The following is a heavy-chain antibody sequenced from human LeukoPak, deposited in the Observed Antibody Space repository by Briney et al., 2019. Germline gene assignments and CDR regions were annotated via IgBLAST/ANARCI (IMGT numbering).Heavy chain of an antibody. CDR3: TRSGSGDGDYGY. Sequence: GGSLRLSCAASGFTFSGSAMHWVRQASGKRLEWVGRIRSKANSYATAYAASVKGRFTISRDDSKNTAYLQMNSLKTEDTAVYYCTRSGSGDGDYGYWGQGTLVTVSS. J-gene: IGHJ4*02. V-gene: IGHV3-73*01. D-gene: IGHD4-17*01. CDR2: IRSKANSYAT. CDR1: GFTFSGSA.